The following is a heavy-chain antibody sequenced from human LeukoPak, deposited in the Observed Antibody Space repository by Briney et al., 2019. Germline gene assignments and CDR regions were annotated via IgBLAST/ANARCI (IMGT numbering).Heavy chain of an antibody. CDR2: INHSGRT. CDR3: ARGRQKGPAGSPRSDY. J-gene: IGHJ4*02. CDR1: GGSFSGYY. V-gene: IGHV4-34*01. D-gene: IGHD3-10*01. Sequence: PSETLSLTCAVYGGSFSGYYWSWIRQPPGKGLEWIGEINHSGRTNYNPSLKSRVTISVDTSKNQFSLKLSSVTAADTAVYYCARGRQKGPAGSPRSDYWGQGTLVTVSS.